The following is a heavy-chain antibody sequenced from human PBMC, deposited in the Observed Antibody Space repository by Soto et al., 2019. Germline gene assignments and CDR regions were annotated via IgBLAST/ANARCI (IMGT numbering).Heavy chain of an antibody. CDR3: ARGLRFWDYFDY. D-gene: IGHD3-16*01. CDR1: GFTLSSYA. J-gene: IGHJ4*02. CDR2: ISYDGSNK. Sequence: QVQLVESGGGVVQPGGSLRLACAASGFTLSSYAMNWVRQAPGKGLEWVAVISYDGSNKYYADSVKGRFTISRDNSKNTLYLQMNSLRAEDTAVYYCARGLRFWDYFDYWGQGTLVTVSS. V-gene: IGHV3-30-3*01.